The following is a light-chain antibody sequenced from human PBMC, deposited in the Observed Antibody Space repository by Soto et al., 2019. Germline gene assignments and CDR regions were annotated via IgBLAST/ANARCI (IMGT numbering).Light chain of an antibody. CDR3: QQYKSSST. V-gene: IGKV1-5*03. J-gene: IGKJ1*01. CDR2: KAS. Sequence: GKAPXLLINKASSLQSEVPSRFSGSGSGTEFTLTITSLQPDDFGVYYCQQYKSSSTFGQGNKVDIK.